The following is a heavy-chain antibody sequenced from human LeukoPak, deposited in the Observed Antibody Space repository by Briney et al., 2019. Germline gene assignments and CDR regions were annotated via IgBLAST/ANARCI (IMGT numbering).Heavy chain of an antibody. CDR1: GFTFSSYG. CDR3: AKCILTGYYKGYMDV. J-gene: IGHJ6*03. D-gene: IGHD3-9*01. Sequence: PGGSLRLSCAASGFTFSSYGMSWVRQAPGKGLEWVSALSGSGGDTYYADSVKGRFTISRDNSKNTLYLQMNSLRAEDTAVYYCAKCILTGYYKGYMDVWGKGTTVTISS. V-gene: IGHV3-23*01. CDR2: LSGSGGDT.